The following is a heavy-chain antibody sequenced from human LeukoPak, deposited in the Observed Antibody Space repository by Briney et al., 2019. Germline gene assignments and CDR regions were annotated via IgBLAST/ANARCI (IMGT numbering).Heavy chain of an antibody. CDR2: VISISVTP. CDR1: GGTFNSHT. CDR3: ARGRLPGVDAFNI. Sequence: SVKVSCKASGGTFNSHTLTWVRQAPGQGLEWMGGVISISVTPNYPQNFQGRVTITTDESTSTAYMELRSLRPEDTAMYFCARGRLPGVDAFNIWGQGTMVIVS. J-gene: IGHJ3*02. V-gene: IGHV1-69*05.